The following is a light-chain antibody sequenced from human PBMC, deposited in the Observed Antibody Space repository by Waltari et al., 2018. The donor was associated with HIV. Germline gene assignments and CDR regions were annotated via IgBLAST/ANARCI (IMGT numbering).Light chain of an antibody. J-gene: IGKJ1*01. CDR1: HTISRF. CDR2: SAS. CDR3: QQTYSGPWT. Sequence: LQVTPFPSSLSAPVGERVTGTCRANHTISRFLNWYQHKPGKAPNLPISSASNLHSGVPSRFGGSGSGTDFALTISSLQPEDFAVYYCQQTYSGPWTFGQGTKIDIK. V-gene: IGKV1-39*01.